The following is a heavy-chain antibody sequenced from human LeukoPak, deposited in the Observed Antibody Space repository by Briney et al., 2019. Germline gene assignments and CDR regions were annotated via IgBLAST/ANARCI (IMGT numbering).Heavy chain of an antibody. CDR2: IIPILGIA. V-gene: IGHV1-69*04. Sequence: ASVKVSCKASGGTFSSYAISWVRQAPGQGLGWMGRIIPILGIANYAQKFQGRVTITADKSTSTAYMELSSLRSEDTAVYYCARQPTLWFGVNWFDPWGQGTLVAVSS. CDR1: GGTFSSYA. D-gene: IGHD3-10*01. CDR3: ARQPTLWFGVNWFDP. J-gene: IGHJ5*02.